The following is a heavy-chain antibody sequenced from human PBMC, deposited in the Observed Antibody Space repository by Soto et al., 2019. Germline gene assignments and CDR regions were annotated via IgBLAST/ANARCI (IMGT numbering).Heavy chain of an antibody. Sequence: QVQLQESGPGLVKPSQTLSLTCTVSGGSISSGDYYWSWIRQPPGKVLVWIGYIYYSGSTYYNPSLKGRVTISVDTSKNPFSLKLSSVTAADTGVYYCARVGSSGYQPFDYWGQGTLVTVSS. V-gene: IGHV4-30-4*01. CDR1: GGSISSGDYY. CDR3: ARVGSSGYQPFDY. CDR2: IYYSGST. J-gene: IGHJ4*02. D-gene: IGHD3-22*01.